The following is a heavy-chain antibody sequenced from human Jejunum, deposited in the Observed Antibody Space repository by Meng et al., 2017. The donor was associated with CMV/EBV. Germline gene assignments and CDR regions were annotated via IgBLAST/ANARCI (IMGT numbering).Heavy chain of an antibody. V-gene: IGHV4-34*02. D-gene: IGHD2-15*01. J-gene: IGHJ4*02. CDR3: ARELGYCSGGNCYGGTFDY. Sequence: QVRVTRWGAGLLRPSQTLSLTCAGYGGSVSGHYWSWIRQTPGKGLEWIGEMNPSGVTIYNPSLKGRVTISVDTSKNQFSLKLTSVTAADTALYYCARELGYCSGGNCYGGTFDYWGQGTLVTVSS. CDR2: MNPSGVT. CDR1: GGSVSGHY.